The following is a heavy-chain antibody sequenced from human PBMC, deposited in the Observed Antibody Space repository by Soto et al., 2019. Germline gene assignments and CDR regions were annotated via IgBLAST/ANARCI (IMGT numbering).Heavy chain of an antibody. CDR1: GGSISSYY. V-gene: IGHV4-59*01. D-gene: IGHD6-13*01. CDR2: IYYSGST. Sequence: PSETLSLTCAVSGGSISSYYWSWIRQPPGKGLEWIGYIYYSGSTNYNPSLKSRVTISVDTSKNQFSLKLSSVTAADTAVYYCARAGYSSSWYWFDPWGQGTLVTAPQ. J-gene: IGHJ5*02. CDR3: ARAGYSSSWYWFDP.